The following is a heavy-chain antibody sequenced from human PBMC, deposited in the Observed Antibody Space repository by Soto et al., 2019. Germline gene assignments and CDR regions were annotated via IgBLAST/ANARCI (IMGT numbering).Heavy chain of an antibody. D-gene: IGHD2-2*01. CDR2: LSGSGATT. CDR1: GFAFSSYA. CDR3: AKPPESSSTFCYSGLDV. Sequence: VQLLESGGGLVQPGGSLRLSCAASGFAFSSYAMTWVRQAPGKGLEWVSALSGSGATTYYADSVKGRFTISRDNSKNPLSLEMNSLRAEDTAVYYCAKPPESSSTFCYSGLDVWGQGTTVTVSS. V-gene: IGHV3-23*01. J-gene: IGHJ6*02.